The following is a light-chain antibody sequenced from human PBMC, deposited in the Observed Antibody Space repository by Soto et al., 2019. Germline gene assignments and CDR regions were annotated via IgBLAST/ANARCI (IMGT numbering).Light chain of an antibody. V-gene: IGKV3-20*01. CDR1: QSVSSSY. J-gene: IGKJ1*01. CDR3: QHYGSSPTT. CDR2: GSS. Sequence: EIVLTQSPGTLSLSPGERATLSCRASQSVSSSYLAWYQQKTGQAPRLLIYGSSSRANGIPDRFSGSGSGTDFTRTIRRLEPEDLAVYYCQHYGSSPTTFGQGTKVEIK.